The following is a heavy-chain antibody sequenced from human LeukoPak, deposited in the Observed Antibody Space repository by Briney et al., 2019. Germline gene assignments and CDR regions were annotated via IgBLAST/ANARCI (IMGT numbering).Heavy chain of an antibody. J-gene: IGHJ4*02. CDR2: INPKSGDT. V-gene: IGHV1-2*02. Sequence: ASVKVSCKASGYTFTGYYLHWVRQAPGQGLEWLGWINPKSGDTNHAQKFQGRVTMTRDTSISTAYMELSRLISDDTAVYYCARRFGSYVGDYFDYWGQGTLVTVSS. CDR3: ARRFGSYVGDYFDY. CDR1: GYTFTGYY. D-gene: IGHD1-26*01.